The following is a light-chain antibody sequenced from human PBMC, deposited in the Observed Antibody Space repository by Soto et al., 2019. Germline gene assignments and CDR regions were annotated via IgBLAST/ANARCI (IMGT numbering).Light chain of an antibody. J-gene: IGLJ2*01. V-gene: IGLV2-11*01. Sequence: QSALTQPRSVSGSPGQSVTISCTGTSSDVPFYNYVSWYQQHPGKAPKLMIYDVSKRPPGLPDRFSGSKSGTSGSLAITGLRGEDEADYHCQSYDSRLTNAVFGGGTQLTV. CDR1: SSDVPFYNY. CDR2: DVS. CDR3: QSYDSRLTNAV.